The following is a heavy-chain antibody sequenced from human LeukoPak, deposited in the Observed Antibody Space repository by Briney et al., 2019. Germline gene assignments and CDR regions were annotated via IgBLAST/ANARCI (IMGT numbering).Heavy chain of an antibody. J-gene: IGHJ4*02. D-gene: IGHD1-26*01. CDR1: GFTFSSYG. CDR3: ADLVGATDY. CDR2: IWYDESNK. Sequence: GTSLRLSCAASGFTFSSYGMQWVRQAPGKGLEWVAVIWYDESNKYYGDSVKGRFTISRDNSKNTVDLQLTSLRAEDTAAYYCADLVGATDYWGQGTLVTVSS. V-gene: IGHV3-33*01.